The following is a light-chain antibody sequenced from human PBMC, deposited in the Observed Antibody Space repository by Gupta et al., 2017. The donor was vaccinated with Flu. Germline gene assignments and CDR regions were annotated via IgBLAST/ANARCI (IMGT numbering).Light chain of an antibody. V-gene: IGKV3-11*01. Sequence: DIVLTQSPATLSLSPGERATLSRRASQSVSSYLALYQQKPGQAPRLLSYDASNRATGIPARVSGSGSGTDFTLTMRSLGTEDVAVYDCQRSKSWPRASTFGPGTKVYIE. CDR2: DAS. CDR3: QRSKSWPRAST. J-gene: IGKJ3*01. CDR1: QSVSSY.